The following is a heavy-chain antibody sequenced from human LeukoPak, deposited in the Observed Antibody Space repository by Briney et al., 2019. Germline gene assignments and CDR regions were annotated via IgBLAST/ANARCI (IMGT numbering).Heavy chain of an antibody. CDR2: IYYSGST. Sequence: SETLSLTCTVSGGSISSSSYYWGWIRQPPGKGLEWIGSIYYSGSTNYNPSLKSRVTISVDTSKNQFSLKLSSVTAADTAVYYCARGDSSGSPGRFDPWGQGTLVTVSS. V-gene: IGHV4-39*07. CDR3: ARGDSSGSPGRFDP. J-gene: IGHJ5*02. D-gene: IGHD3-22*01. CDR1: GGSISSSSYY.